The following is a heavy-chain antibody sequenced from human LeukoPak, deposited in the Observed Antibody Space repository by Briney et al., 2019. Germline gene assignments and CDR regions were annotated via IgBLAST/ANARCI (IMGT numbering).Heavy chain of an antibody. CDR3: ATARQYYYDSSGHPYFDY. D-gene: IGHD3-22*01. Sequence: ASVKVSCKVSGYTLTELSMHWVRQAPGKGLEWMGGFDPEDGETIYAQKFQGRVTMTEDTSTDTAYTELSSLRSEDTAVYYCATARQYYYDSSGHPYFDYWGQGTLVTVSS. V-gene: IGHV1-24*01. J-gene: IGHJ4*02. CDR1: GYTLTELS. CDR2: FDPEDGET.